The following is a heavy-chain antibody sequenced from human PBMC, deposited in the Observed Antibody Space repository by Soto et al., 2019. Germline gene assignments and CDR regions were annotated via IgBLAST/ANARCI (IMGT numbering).Heavy chain of an antibody. D-gene: IGHD2-15*01. V-gene: IGHV3-53*04. CDR3: SALGGYCSGGSCLKSYYYYGMDV. CDR1: GFTVSSNY. J-gene: IGHJ6*02. CDR2: IYSGGST. Sequence: EVQLVESGGGLVQPGGSLRLSCAASGFTVSSNYMSWVRQAPGKGLEWVSVIYSGGSTYYADSVKGRFTISRHNSKNTLYLQMNSLRAEDTAVYYCSALGGYCSGGSCLKSYYYYGMDVWGQGTTVTVSS.